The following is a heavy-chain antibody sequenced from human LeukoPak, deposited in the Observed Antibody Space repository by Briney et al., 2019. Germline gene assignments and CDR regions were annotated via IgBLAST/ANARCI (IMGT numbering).Heavy chain of an antibody. CDR1: GFTFSSYS. Sequence: GGSLRLSCAASGFTFSSYSMNWVRQAPGKGLEWVSSISSSSSYIYYADSVKGRFTISRDNAKNSLYLQMNSLRAEDSAVYYYARDPRGYYDSSGAWGQGALVTVSS. D-gene: IGHD3-22*01. V-gene: IGHV3-21*01. CDR3: ARDPRGYYDSSGA. CDR2: ISSSSSYI. J-gene: IGHJ5*02.